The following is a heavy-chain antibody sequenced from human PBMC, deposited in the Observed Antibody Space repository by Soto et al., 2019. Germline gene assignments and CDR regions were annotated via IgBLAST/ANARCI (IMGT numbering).Heavy chain of an antibody. Sequence: PGGSLRLSCAASGFTFSSYAMHWVRQAPGKGLEWVAVISYDGSNKYYADSVKGRFTISRDNSKNTLYLQMNSLRAEDTAVYYCARDLEYYDFWSGPYYYYGMDVWGQGTTVTVSS. J-gene: IGHJ6*02. CDR1: GFTFSSYA. V-gene: IGHV3-30-3*01. CDR3: ARDLEYYDFWSGPYYYYGMDV. D-gene: IGHD3-3*01. CDR2: ISYDGSNK.